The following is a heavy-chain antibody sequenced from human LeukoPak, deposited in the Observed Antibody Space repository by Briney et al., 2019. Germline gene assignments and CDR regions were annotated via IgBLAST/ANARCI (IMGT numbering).Heavy chain of an antibody. J-gene: IGHJ4*02. V-gene: IGHV3-9*03. D-gene: IGHD2-2*01. CDR1: GFTFDDYA. Sequence: PGGSLRLSCAASGFTFDDYAMYWVRQAPGKGLEWVSGISWNSGSIAYADSVKGRFTISRDNAKNSLYLQMNSLRAEDMALYYCAKASSTSPDYYFDYWGQGTLVTVSS. CDR3: AKASSTSPDYYFDY. CDR2: ISWNSGSI.